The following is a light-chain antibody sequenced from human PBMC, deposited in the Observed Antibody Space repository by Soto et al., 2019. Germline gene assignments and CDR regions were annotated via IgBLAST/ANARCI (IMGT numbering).Light chain of an antibody. CDR3: QQDNNGPQLT. V-gene: IGKV3-15*01. J-gene: IGKJ4*01. CDR2: GAS. Sequence: EIVMTQSPATLSVSPGERATLSCRASQSVSVNLAWCQQKPGQPPRLLIYGASTRATGIPARFSGSGSGTEFTLTINSLQSEDFAVYYCQQDNNGPQLTFGGGTKVEIK. CDR1: QSVSVN.